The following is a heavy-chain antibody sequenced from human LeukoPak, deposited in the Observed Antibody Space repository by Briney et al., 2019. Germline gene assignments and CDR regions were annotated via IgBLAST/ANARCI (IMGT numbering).Heavy chain of an antibody. CDR2: ISSSSSHI. J-gene: IGHJ4*02. Sequence: GGSLRLSCAASGFTFNTSSMSCVRQAPGKWLEWVSSISSSSSHIYYADSVKGRFTISRDNAKNSLYLQMNSLRAEDTAVYYCARDASGSYPLYFDYWGQGTLVTVSS. CDR3: ARDASGSYPLYFDY. D-gene: IGHD3-10*01. CDR1: GFTFNTSS. V-gene: IGHV3-21*01.